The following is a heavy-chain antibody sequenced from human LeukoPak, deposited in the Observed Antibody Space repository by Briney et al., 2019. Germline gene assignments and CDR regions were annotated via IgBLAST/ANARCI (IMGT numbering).Heavy chain of an antibody. D-gene: IGHD6-19*01. CDR2: ISGSGGST. Sequence: GGSLRLSCAASGFTFSSYAMSWVRQAPGKGLEWVSAISGSGGSTYYADFVKGRFTISRDNSKNTLYLQMNSLRAEDTAVYYCAKVGSGWPTTSYDYWGQGTLVTVSS. V-gene: IGHV3-23*01. CDR3: AKVGSGWPTTSYDY. CDR1: GFTFSSYA. J-gene: IGHJ4*02.